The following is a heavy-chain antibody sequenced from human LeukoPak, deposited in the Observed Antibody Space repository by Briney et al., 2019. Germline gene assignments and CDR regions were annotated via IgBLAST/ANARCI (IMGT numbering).Heavy chain of an antibody. D-gene: IGHD3-9*01. CDR3: TTDPPNLEVPSDILTGYYHSGY. J-gene: IGHJ4*02. V-gene: IGHV3-15*01. Sequence: NSGGSLRPSCAASGFTFSNAWMSWVRQAPGKGLEWVGRINSKTDGGTTDYAAPVKGRFTISRDDSKNTLYLQMNSLKTEDTAVYYCTTDPPNLEVPSDILTGYYHSGYWGQGTLVTVSS. CDR1: GFTFSNAW. CDR2: INSKTDGGTT.